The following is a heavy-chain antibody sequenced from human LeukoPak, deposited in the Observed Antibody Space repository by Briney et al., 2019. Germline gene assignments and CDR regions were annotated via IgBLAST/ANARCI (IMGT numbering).Heavy chain of an antibody. J-gene: IGHJ4*02. V-gene: IGHV3-23*01. CDR2: ISGSGGST. Sequence: GRSLRLSCAASGFTFSSYAMSWVRQAPGKGLEWVSAISGSGGSTYYADSVKGRFTISRDNSKNTLYLQMNSLRAEDTAVYYCAKDPSGYYGSGSYYSPSYFDYWGQGTLVTVSS. D-gene: IGHD3-10*01. CDR3: AKDPSGYYGSGSYYSPSYFDY. CDR1: GFTFSSYA.